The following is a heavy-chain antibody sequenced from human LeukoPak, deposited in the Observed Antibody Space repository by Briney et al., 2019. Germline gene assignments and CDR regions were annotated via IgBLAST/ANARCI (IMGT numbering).Heavy chain of an antibody. CDR1: GGSISSSNYY. Sequence: SETLSLTCTVSGGSISSSNYYWGWIRQPPGKGLEWIGSIYYSGSTYYNPSLKSRVTISVDTSKNQFSLKLSSVTAADTAVYYCARSSGDYGDYVGYFDYWGQGTLVTVSS. J-gene: IGHJ4*02. V-gene: IGHV4-39*07. CDR3: ARSSGDYGDYVGYFDY. D-gene: IGHD4-17*01. CDR2: IYYSGST.